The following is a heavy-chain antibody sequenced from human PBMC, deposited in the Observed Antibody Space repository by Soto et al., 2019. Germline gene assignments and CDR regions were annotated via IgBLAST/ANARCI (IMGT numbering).Heavy chain of an antibody. CDR1: GYSFTSYT. J-gene: IGHJ4*02. V-gene: IGHV1-3*04. CDR3: ARGYDCGESVDS. CDR2: INNGNDNT. D-gene: IGHD4-17*01. Sequence: QVQLLQSGAEVKKPGASVKVSCKTSGYSFTSYTIHWVRQAPGQRLEWMGWINNGNDNTKYSQKFQGRVTITRATSATTAYMEVSSLTSEDTAVYYCARGYDCGESVDSWGQGTLVTVSS.